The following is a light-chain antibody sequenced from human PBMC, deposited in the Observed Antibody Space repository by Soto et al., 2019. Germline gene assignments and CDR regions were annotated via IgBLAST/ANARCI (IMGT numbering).Light chain of an antibody. J-gene: IGKJ1*01. V-gene: IGKV1-5*03. CDR2: KAS. CDR1: QSISSW. Sequence: DVQMTQSPSTLSASVGDRVTITCRASQSISSWLAWYQQKPGKAPKLLIYKASSLESGVPSRFSGSGSGTEFPLTISSLQPDDFATYYCQHYKDYSWTFGQGTKVEIK. CDR3: QHYKDYSWT.